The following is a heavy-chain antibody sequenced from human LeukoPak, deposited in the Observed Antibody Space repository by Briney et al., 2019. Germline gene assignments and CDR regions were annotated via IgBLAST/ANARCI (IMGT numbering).Heavy chain of an antibody. D-gene: IGHD2-21*01. Sequence: GASVKVSCKASGGTFSSYAISWVRQAPGQGLEWMGGIIPILGTANYAQKFQGRVTITADESTSTAYMELSSLRSDDTAVYYCARDVPLLNWGQGTLVTVSS. V-gene: IGHV1-69*13. CDR3: ARDVPLLN. J-gene: IGHJ4*02. CDR2: IIPILGTA. CDR1: GGTFSSYA.